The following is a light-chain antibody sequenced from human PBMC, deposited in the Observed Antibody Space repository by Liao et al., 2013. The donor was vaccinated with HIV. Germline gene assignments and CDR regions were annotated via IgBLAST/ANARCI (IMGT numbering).Light chain of an antibody. V-gene: IGLV3-21*02. J-gene: IGLJ3*02. Sequence: SYELTQPPSVSVSPGQTARITCSGDALPKQYAYWYQQKPGQAPVLVIYYDSDRPSGIPARFSASNSGNTATLTISRVEAGDEADYYCQVWDTSSAHQVFGGGTKLTVL. CDR1: ALPKQY. CDR3: QVWDTSSAHQV. CDR2: YDS.